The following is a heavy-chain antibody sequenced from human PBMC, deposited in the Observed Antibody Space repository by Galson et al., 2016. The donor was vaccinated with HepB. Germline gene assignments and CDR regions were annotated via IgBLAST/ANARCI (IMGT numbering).Heavy chain of an antibody. CDR1: GGSFSGYY. Sequence: ETLSLTCAVYGGSFSGYYWSWIRQPPGKGLEWIGEINHSGSTNYNPSLKSRVTISVDTSKNQFSLTLSSVTAADTTVYLCASSSPLAPDDAFDIWGQGTMVIVSS. J-gene: IGHJ3*02. CDR3: ASSSPLAPDDAFDI. CDR2: INHSGST. V-gene: IGHV4-34*01. D-gene: IGHD6-25*01.